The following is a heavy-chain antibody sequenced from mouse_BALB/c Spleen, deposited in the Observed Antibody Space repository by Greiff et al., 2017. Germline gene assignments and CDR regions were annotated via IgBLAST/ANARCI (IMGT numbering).Heavy chain of an antibody. Sequence: QVTLNVSGPGILQPSQTLSLTCSFYGFSLSTSGMGVGWIRQPSGKGLEWLAHIWWDDDKRYNPALKSRLTISKDTSSNQVFLKIASVDTADTATYYGARIPSWGAMDYWGQGTSVTVSS. D-gene: IGHD4-1*01. CDR1: GFSLSTSGMG. CDR3: ARIPSWGAMDY. CDR2: IWWDDDK. J-gene: IGHJ4*01. V-gene: IGHV8-8*01.